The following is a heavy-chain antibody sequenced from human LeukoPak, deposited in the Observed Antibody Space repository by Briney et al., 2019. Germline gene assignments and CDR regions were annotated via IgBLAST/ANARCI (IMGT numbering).Heavy chain of an antibody. D-gene: IGHD1-26*01. CDR3: ARHQSGSYFDWFDP. CDR1: GGSISSYY. V-gene: IGHV4-59*08. Sequence: SETLSLTCTVSGGSISSYYWSWIRQPPGKGLKWIGYIYYSGSTNYNPSLKSRVTISVDTSKNQFSLKLSSVTAADTAVYYCARHQSGSYFDWFDPWGQGTLVPVSS. J-gene: IGHJ5*02. CDR2: IYYSGST.